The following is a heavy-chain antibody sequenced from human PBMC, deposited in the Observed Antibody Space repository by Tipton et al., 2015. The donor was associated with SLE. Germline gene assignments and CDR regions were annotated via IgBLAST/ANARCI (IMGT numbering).Heavy chain of an antibody. D-gene: IGHD6-19*01. J-gene: IGHJ4*02. CDR3: AKGHHSSGWYYFDY. Sequence: SLRLSCAASGFTFDDYAMHWVRQAPGKGLEWVSGISWNSGSIGYADSVKGRFTISRDNAKNSLYLQMNSLRAEDMALYYCAKGHHSSGWYYFDYWGQGTLVTVSS. V-gene: IGHV3-9*03. CDR2: ISWNSGSI. CDR1: GFTFDDYA.